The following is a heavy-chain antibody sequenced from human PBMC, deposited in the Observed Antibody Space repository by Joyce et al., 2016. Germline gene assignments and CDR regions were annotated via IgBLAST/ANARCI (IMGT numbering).Heavy chain of an antibody. D-gene: IGHD3-10*01. CDR1: GDSFSDTRYY. CDR3: ATSLPSRVGGFQFFGLDV. CDR2: IYNSETT. J-gene: IGHJ6*02. V-gene: IGHV4-61*01. Sequence: HLQESGPGLVKPSETLSLTCTISGDSFSDTRYYWSWIRQPPGKGLECLGFIYNSETTDYNPSLGGRLSISAGAAKKQFSLRLTSVTSADTAVYYCATSLPSRVGGFQFFGLDVWGQGTTVIVS.